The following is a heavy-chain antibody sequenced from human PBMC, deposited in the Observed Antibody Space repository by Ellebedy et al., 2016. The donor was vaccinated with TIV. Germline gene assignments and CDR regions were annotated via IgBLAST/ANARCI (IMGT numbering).Heavy chain of an antibody. CDR2: INRDGREK. Sequence: GGSLRLSCGSSGFSFRSYWMTWVRQAPGKGLEWVANINRDGREKYYVDSVKGRFAISRDNAQTSLYLQMNSLGADDTAMYYCASDGSYGDYRSPTHAFVMWGQGTMVSVSS. D-gene: IGHD4-17*01. CDR1: GFSFRSYW. V-gene: IGHV3-7*01. CDR3: ASDGSYGDYRSPTHAFVM. J-gene: IGHJ3*02.